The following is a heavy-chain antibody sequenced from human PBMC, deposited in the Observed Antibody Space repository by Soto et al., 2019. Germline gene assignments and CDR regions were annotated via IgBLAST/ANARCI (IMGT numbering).Heavy chain of an antibody. CDR2: MYSGGGT. Sequence: VGSLRLSCAASGFSVNNYMSWVRQAPGKGLEWVSVMYSGGGTWYTDSVKGRFTISRDNSKNTLYLQMNSLRAEDTALYYCASAPSALYDYWGQGTLVTVSS. V-gene: IGHV3-53*01. CDR3: ASAPSALYDY. CDR1: GFSVNNY. D-gene: IGHD3-16*01. J-gene: IGHJ4*02.